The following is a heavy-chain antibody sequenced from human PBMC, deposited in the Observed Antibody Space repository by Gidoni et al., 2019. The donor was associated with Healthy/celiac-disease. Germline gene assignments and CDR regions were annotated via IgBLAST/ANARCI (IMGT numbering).Heavy chain of an antibody. D-gene: IGHD2-15*01. Sequence: EGQLVESGGGLGQPGGSLRPSCAASGFTVSSYGLHWVRQATGKGLEWVSAIGTAGATYYPGSVKGRFTISRENAKNSLYLQMNSLRAGDTAVYYCARDSKVVVAHEGIYYYGMDVWGQGTTVTVSS. CDR1: GFTVSSYG. CDR3: ARDSKVVVAHEGIYYYGMDV. J-gene: IGHJ6*02. V-gene: IGHV3-13*04. CDR2: IGTAGAT.